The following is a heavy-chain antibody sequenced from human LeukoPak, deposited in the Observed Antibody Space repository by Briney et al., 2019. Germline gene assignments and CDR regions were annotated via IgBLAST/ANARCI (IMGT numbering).Heavy chain of an antibody. J-gene: IGHJ4*02. CDR3: ARRYSNTGYYFDS. Sequence: GGSLRLSCAASEFTFSSYAMHWVRQAPGKGLEWVAVISYDGNNKYYADSVKGRFTISRDNSKNTLYLQMDSLRAEDTAVYYCARRYSNTGYYFDSWGQGTLVTVSS. CDR1: EFTFSSYA. D-gene: IGHD1-26*01. V-gene: IGHV3-30-3*01. CDR2: ISYDGNNK.